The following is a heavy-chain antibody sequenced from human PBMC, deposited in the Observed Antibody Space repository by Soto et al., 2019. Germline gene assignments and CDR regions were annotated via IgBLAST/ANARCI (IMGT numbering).Heavy chain of an antibody. CDR2: ISWDGGKT. J-gene: IGHJ6*02. D-gene: IGHD6-19*01. CDR3: AKDRAAVTGAYYYYAMDV. Sequence: GGSLRLSCAASGFTFDDYTLHWVRQAPGTSLEWVSLISWDGGKTYYADSVKGRFTISRDNSKNSLHLQMNSLTTEDSASYYCAKDRAAVTGAYYYYAMDVWGQGTTVTVSS. CDR1: GFTFDDYT. V-gene: IGHV3-43*01.